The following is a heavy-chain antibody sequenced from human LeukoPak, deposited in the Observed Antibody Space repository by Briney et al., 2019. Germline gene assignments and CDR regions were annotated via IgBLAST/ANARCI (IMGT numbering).Heavy chain of an antibody. J-gene: IGHJ4*02. Sequence: PSETLSLTCSVSGGSISSGGYYWSWIRQHPGKGLEWIGHIYDSGNTFYNPSLKSRVTISVDTSKNQFSLKLSSVTAADTAVFYCAKDTYYYDSSDLVSVWGQGTLVTVSS. CDR1: GGSISSGGYY. D-gene: IGHD3-22*01. CDR2: IYDSGNT. V-gene: IGHV4-31*03. CDR3: AKDTYYYDSSDLVSV.